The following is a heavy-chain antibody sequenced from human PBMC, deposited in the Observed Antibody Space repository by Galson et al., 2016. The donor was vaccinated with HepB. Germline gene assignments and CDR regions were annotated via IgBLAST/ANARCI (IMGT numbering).Heavy chain of an antibody. D-gene: IGHD3-10*01. CDR3: AIGALTMIQGVLNPKIDH. J-gene: IGHJ4*02. Sequence: SVKVSCKASGYSFTSNDLNWIRQAPGQGLEWMGWMNPNSGNTDYAQKFEGRITMTRNISESTAYMELTSLRFEDTAVYYCAIGALTMIQGVLNPKIDHWGQGSLVTVSS. CDR1: GYSFTSND. V-gene: IGHV1-8*02. CDR2: MNPNSGNT.